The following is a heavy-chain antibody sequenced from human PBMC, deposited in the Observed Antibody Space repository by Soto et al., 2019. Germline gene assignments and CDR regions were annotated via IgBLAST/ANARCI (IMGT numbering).Heavy chain of an antibody. Sequence: PSETLSLTCTVSGGSISSYYWSWIRQPPGKGLEWIGYIHSSGSTNYNPSLKSRVTISVDTSKNQFSLKLSSVTAADTAVYYCAREGAEYCSGGSCYSTTDYWGQGTLVTVSS. J-gene: IGHJ4*02. CDR3: AREGAEYCSGGSCYSTTDY. D-gene: IGHD2-15*01. CDR2: IHSSGST. CDR1: GGSISSYY. V-gene: IGHV4-59*01.